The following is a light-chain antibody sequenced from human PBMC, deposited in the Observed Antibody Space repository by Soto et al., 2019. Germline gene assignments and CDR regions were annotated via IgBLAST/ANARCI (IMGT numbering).Light chain of an antibody. CDR3: HQRQSWPRT. Sequence: EFVLTQSPGTLSLSPGERATLSCRASQTVRNNYLAWYQQKPGQAPRLLIYDASSRATGIPDRFSGGGSGTDFTLTISDVQPEDFALYYCHQRQSWPRTFGHGTKVDI. V-gene: IGKV3D-20*02. J-gene: IGKJ1*01. CDR1: QTVRNNY. CDR2: DAS.